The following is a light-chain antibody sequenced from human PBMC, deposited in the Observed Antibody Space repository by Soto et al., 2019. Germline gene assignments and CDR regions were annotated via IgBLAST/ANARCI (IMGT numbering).Light chain of an antibody. Sequence: EIVLTQSPGTLSLSPGERATLSCRASQSVSSSYLAWYQHKPGQAPRLLIYGASSRATGLPDRFSGSGSGTDFTLTISRLEPEDFAVYYCQQYDSSPPAYTFGQGTKLEIK. J-gene: IGKJ2*01. CDR3: QQYDSSPPAYT. V-gene: IGKV3-20*01. CDR2: GAS. CDR1: QSVSSSY.